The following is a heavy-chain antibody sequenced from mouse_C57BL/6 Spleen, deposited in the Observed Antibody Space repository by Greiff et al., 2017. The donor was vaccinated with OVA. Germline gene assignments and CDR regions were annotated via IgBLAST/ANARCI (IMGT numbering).Heavy chain of an antibody. Sequence: QVQLQQSGPELVKPGASVKISCKASGYAFSSSWMNWVKQRPGKGLEWIGRIYPGDGDTNYNGKFKGKATLTADKSSSTAYMQLSSLTSEDSAVYFCARSIDSSGYVPYYAMDYWGQGTSVTVSS. CDR3: ARSIDSSGYVPYYAMDY. D-gene: IGHD3-2*02. J-gene: IGHJ4*01. CDR1: GYAFSSSW. V-gene: IGHV1-82*01. CDR2: IYPGDGDT.